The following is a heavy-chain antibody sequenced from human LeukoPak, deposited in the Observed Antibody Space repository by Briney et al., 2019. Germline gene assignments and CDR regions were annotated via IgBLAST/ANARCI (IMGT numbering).Heavy chain of an antibody. CDR1: GFNFSNYA. D-gene: IGHD3-22*01. J-gene: IGHJ4*02. CDR2: ISYEGNHK. CDR3: ARGSEDYDSSGYYYDLGDY. V-gene: IGHV3-30*04. Sequence: GGSLRLSCAASGFNFSNYAMHWVRQAPGKGLEWVAVISYEGNHKYYADSVKGRFTISRDNSKNKQYLQMNSLRAEDTAVYYCARGSEDYDSSGYYYDLGDYWGQGALVTVSS.